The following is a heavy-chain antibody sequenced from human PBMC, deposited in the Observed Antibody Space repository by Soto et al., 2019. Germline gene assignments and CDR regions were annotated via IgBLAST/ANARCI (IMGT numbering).Heavy chain of an antibody. D-gene: IGHD2-21*01. CDR2: ISYDGSNK. CDR3: AREVAEYFIRRDGSRFDY. Sequence: QVQLVESRGGVVQPGRSLRLSCAASGFTVSSYAMHWVRQAPGKGLEWVAVISYDGSNKYYADSVKGRFTISRDNSKNTLYLQMNSLRAEDTAVYYCAREVAEYFIRRDGSRFDYWGQGTLVTVSS. V-gene: IGHV3-30-3*01. CDR1: GFTVSSYA. J-gene: IGHJ4*02.